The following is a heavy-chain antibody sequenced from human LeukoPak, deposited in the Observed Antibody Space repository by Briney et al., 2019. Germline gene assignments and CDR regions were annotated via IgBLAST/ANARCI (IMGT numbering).Heavy chain of an antibody. CDR2: IFHSGTT. V-gene: IGHV4-38-2*02. CDR1: GYSITSGFY. Sequence: PSETLSLTCTVSGYSITSGFYWGWIRQPPGKGLEWIGTIFHSGTTYYNPSLKSRVTISVDTSKNQFSLKLSSVTAADTAVYYCARDPGYYDTSGYPAYFDYWGQGTLVTVPS. CDR3: ARDPGYYDTSGYPAYFDY. D-gene: IGHD3-22*01. J-gene: IGHJ4*02.